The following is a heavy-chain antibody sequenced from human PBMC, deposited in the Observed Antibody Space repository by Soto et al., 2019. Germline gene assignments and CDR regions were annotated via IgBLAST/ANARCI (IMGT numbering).Heavy chain of an antibody. CDR3: ARVKGSGWHFDY. Sequence: LSLTCTVSGGSISSYYWSWIRQPPGKGLEWIGYIYYSGSTNYNPSLKSRVTISVDTSKNQFSLKLSSVTAADTAVYYCARVKGSGWHFDYWGQGTLVTVSS. CDR2: IYYSGST. J-gene: IGHJ4*02. CDR1: GGSISSYY. D-gene: IGHD6-19*01. V-gene: IGHV4-59*01.